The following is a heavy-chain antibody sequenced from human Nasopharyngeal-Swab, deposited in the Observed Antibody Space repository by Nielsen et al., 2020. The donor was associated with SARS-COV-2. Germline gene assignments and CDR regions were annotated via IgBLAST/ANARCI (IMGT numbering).Heavy chain of an antibody. CDR2: ISYDGSNK. CDR1: GFTFSSYG. J-gene: IGHJ4*02. CDR3: AREIAPYSSGWSVDY. V-gene: IGHV3-30*03. D-gene: IGHD6-19*01. Sequence: GGSLRLSCAASGFTFSSYGMHWVRQAPGKGLEWVAVISYDGSNKYYADSVKGRFTISRDNSKNTLYLQMNSLRAEDTAVYYCAREIAPYSSGWSVDYWGQGTLVTVSS.